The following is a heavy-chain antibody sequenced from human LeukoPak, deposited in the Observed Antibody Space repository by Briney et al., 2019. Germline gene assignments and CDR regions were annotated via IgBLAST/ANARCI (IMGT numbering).Heavy chain of an antibody. CDR2: IYYSGST. CDR3: AREGGGCSSTSCYAGDFDY. J-gene: IGHJ4*02. V-gene: IGHV4-30-4*01. CDR1: GGSISRGDYY. D-gene: IGHD2-2*01. Sequence: SETLSLTCTVSGGSISRGDYYWSWIRQPPGKGLEWIGYIYYSGSTYYDPSLKSRVTMSVDTSKNQFSLKLSSVTAADTAVYYCAREGGGCSSTSCYAGDFDYWGQGTLVTVSS.